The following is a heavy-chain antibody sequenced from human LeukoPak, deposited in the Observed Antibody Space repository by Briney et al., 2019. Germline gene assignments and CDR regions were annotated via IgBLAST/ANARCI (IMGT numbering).Heavy chain of an antibody. CDR3: ARGRQRGYSYGYLFDY. V-gene: IGHV4-39*07. CDR1: GGAISRSSYY. D-gene: IGHD5-18*01. J-gene: IGHJ4*02. CDR2: INHSGST. Sequence: SETLSLTCTVSGGAISRSSYYWGWIRQPPGKGLEWIGEINHSGSTNYNPSLKSRVTISVDTSKNQFSLKLSSVTAADTAVYYCARGRQRGYSYGYLFDYWGQGTLVTVSS.